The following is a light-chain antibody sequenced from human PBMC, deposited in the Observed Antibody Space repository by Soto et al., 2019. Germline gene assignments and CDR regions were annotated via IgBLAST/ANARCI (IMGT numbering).Light chain of an antibody. Sequence: QSALTQPASVSGSPGQSITISCTGTSSDVGGYNLVSWYQQHPGKAPKLMIYEASKRPSGVSNRFSGSRSGNTASLTIAGLQAEDEADYHCCSYAGSSTLVFGGGTKLTVL. CDR2: EAS. CDR1: SSDVGGYNL. CDR3: CSYAGSSTLV. V-gene: IGLV2-23*01. J-gene: IGLJ3*02.